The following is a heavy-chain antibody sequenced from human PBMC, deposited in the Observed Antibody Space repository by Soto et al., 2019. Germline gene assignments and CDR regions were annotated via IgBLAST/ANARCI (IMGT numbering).Heavy chain of an antibody. J-gene: IGHJ4*02. D-gene: IGHD1-26*01. CDR1: GFSLTTDRVG. CDR2: IYWDDSK. Sequence: QITLKESGPTLVKPTQTLTLTCTFSGFSLTTDRVGVGWIRQPPGEALDWLAVIYWDDSKTYRPSLESRLTITKDTSKNQVALTMTNMDSLDTATYYCAHAYGGRSLYWGQGTRVTVSS. CDR3: AHAYGGRSLY. V-gene: IGHV2-5*02.